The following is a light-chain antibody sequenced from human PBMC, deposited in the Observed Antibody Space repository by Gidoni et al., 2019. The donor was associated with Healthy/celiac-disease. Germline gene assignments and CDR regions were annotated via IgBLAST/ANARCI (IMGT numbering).Light chain of an antibody. CDR1: QSVSSY. J-gene: IGKJ1*01. Sequence: ELVLTQSPATLSLSPGERATLSCRASQSVSSYLAWYQQKPGQAPRLLIYDASNRATGIPARFSGSGSGTDFTRTISSLGPEDFAVYYCQQRSNWWTFGQGTKVEIK. CDR3: QQRSNWWT. V-gene: IGKV3-11*01. CDR2: DAS.